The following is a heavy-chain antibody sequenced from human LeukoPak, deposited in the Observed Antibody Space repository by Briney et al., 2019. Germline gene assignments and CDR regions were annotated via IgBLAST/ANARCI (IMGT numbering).Heavy chain of an antibody. CDR1: GFTFDDYA. J-gene: IGHJ4*02. Sequence: GGSLRLSCAASGFTFDDYAMHWVRQAPGKGLEWVSLISGDGGSTYYADSVKGRFTISRDNSKNSLYLQMNSLRTEDTALYYCAKRGDAYDSSGYSFDYWGQGTLVTVSS. V-gene: IGHV3-43*02. D-gene: IGHD3-22*01. CDR3: AKRGDAYDSSGYSFDY. CDR2: ISGDGGST.